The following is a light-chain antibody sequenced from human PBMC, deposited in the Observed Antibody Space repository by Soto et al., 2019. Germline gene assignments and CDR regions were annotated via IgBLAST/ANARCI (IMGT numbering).Light chain of an antibody. Sequence: DIQITQSPSALSASVGDRVAITSRASQSISSWLAWYQQKPGKAPKLLIYDASSLESGVPSRFSGSGSGTEFTLTISSLQPDDFATYYCQQYNSYSSTFGQGTKVDIK. CDR1: QSISSW. J-gene: IGKJ1*01. CDR3: QQYNSYSST. V-gene: IGKV1-5*01. CDR2: DAS.